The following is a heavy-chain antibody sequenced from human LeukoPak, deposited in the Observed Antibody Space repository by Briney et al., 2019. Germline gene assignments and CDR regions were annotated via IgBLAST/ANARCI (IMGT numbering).Heavy chain of an antibody. CDR2: IKSKTDGGTT. Sequence: PGGSLRLSCAASGFTFSNAWMSWVRQAPGKGLEWVGRIKSKTDGGTTDYAAPVKGRFTISRDDSKNTQYLQMNSLKTEDTAVYYCATDVGYSYGYYYWGQGTLVAVSS. J-gene: IGHJ4*02. CDR1: GFTFSNAW. V-gene: IGHV3-15*01. CDR3: ATDVGYSYGYYY. D-gene: IGHD5-18*01.